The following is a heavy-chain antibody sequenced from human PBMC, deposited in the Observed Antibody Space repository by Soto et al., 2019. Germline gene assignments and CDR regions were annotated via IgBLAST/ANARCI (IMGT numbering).Heavy chain of an antibody. J-gene: IGHJ4*02. V-gene: IGHV2-5*02. D-gene: IGHD3-16*01. CDR1: GFSLSTSGVG. CDR3: AHRQTRGVMTYYFDY. CDR2: IYWDDDK. Sequence: QITLKESGPPLLKPTQTLTLTCTFSGFSLSTSGVGVGWIRQPPGKALEWLALIYWDDDKRYSPSQKSRLTITKDTSKNQVVLKMTNMDPVDTATYYCAHRQTRGVMTYYFDYWGQGTLVTASS.